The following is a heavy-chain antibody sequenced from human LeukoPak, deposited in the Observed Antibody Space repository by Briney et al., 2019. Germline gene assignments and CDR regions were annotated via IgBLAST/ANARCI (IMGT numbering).Heavy chain of an antibody. CDR2: IAPDGSEK. V-gene: IGHV3-7*01. J-gene: IGHJ4*02. CDR3: ARDCTNGVCYS. CDR1: GFIFSTSW. Sequence: GGSLRLSCAASGFIFSTSWMIWVRQAPGKGLEWVANIAPDGSEKYYVDSVKGRFTISRDNSKNTLYLQMGSLRAEDMAVYYCARDCTNGVCYSWGQGTLVTVSS. D-gene: IGHD2-8*01.